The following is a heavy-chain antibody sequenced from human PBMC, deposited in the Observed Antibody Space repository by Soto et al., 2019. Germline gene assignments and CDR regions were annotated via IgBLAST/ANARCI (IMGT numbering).Heavy chain of an antibody. CDR2: IKQDGSEK. J-gene: IGHJ4*02. V-gene: IGHV3-7*01. D-gene: IGHD3-10*01. Sequence: GGSLRLSCAASGFTFSSYWMSWVRQAPGKGLEWVANIKQDGSEKYYVDSVKGRFTISRDNAKNSLYLQMNSLRAEDTAVYYCARGRGVRGVIITSHFDYWGQGTLVTVSS. CDR1: GFTFSSYW. CDR3: ARGRGVRGVIITSHFDY.